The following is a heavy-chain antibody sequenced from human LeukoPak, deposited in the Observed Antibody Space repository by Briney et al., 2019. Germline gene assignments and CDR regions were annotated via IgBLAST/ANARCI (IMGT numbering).Heavy chain of an antibody. Sequence: GGSLRLSCAVSGFTFSSYAINWVRQAPGKGLEWVSAISGSGDSTYYGDSVKGRFTVSRDNSKNTLYLQINSLRAEDTAVYYCARGVGGGSSWYNFWGQGSLVTVSS. CDR1: GFTFSSYA. D-gene: IGHD6-13*01. CDR3: ARGVGGGSSWYNF. CDR2: ISGSGDST. V-gene: IGHV3-23*01. J-gene: IGHJ4*02.